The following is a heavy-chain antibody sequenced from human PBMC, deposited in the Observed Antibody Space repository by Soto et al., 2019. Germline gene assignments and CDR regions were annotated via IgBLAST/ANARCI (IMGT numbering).Heavy chain of an antibody. CDR1: GFTFSSYW. CDR3: ARVRRTYCTNGVCYPGGDDY. Sequence: GGSLRLSCAASGFTFSSYWMSWVRQAPGKGLEWVANIKQDGSEKYYVDSVKGRFTISRDNAKNSLYLQMNSLRAEDTAVYYCARVRRTYCTNGVCYPGGDDYWGQGTLVTVSS. V-gene: IGHV3-7*01. J-gene: IGHJ4*02. D-gene: IGHD2-8*01. CDR2: IKQDGSEK.